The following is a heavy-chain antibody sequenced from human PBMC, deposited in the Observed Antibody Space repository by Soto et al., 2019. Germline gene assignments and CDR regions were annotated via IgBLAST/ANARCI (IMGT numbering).Heavy chain of an antibody. J-gene: IGHJ6*02. CDR2: ISWNSGSI. D-gene: IGHD3-10*01. CDR1: GFTFDDYA. CDR3: ARTMVRGVINLYYYGMDV. V-gene: IGHV3-9*01. Sequence: LRLSCAASGFTFDDYAMHWVRQAPGKGLEWVSGISWNSGSIGYADSVKGRFTISRDNAKNSLYLQMNSLRAEDTALYYCARTMVRGVINLYYYGMDVWGQGPTATVYS.